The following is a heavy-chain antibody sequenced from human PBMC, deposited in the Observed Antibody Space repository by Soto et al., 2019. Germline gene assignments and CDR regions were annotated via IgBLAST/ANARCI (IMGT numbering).Heavy chain of an antibody. J-gene: IGHJ3*02. Sequence: GASVKVSCKASGYTFTSYAMHWVRQAPGQRLEWMGWINPNSGGTNYAQKFQGWVTMTRDTSISTAYMELSRLRSDDTAVYYCARGGGYYDSSGNDAFDIWGQGTMVTVSS. D-gene: IGHD3-22*01. CDR1: GYTFTSYA. CDR2: INPNSGGT. V-gene: IGHV1-2*04. CDR3: ARGGGYYDSSGNDAFDI.